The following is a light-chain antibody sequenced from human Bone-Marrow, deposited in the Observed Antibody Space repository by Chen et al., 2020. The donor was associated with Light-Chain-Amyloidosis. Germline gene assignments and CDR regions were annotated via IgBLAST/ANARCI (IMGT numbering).Light chain of an antibody. CDR3: QVWDRSSDRPV. CDR2: DDI. CDR1: NIGSTS. V-gene: IGLV3-21*02. Sequence: SYVLTQPSSVSAASGQTATIACGGNNIGSTSVHWSQQTPGQAPLLVVYDDIDRPSGIPERLSGYNSGNTATLTISRVEAGDEADYYCQVWDRSSDRPVFGGGTKLTVL. J-gene: IGLJ3*02.